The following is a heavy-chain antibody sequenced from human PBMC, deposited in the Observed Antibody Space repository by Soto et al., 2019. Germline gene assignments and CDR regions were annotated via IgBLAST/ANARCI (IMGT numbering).Heavy chain of an antibody. CDR1: GGTFSSNA. CDR3: ARTFSSGYAHHYYYYGMDV. Sequence: QVQLVQSGAEVKKPGSSLKVSCKAFGGTFSSNAISWGRQAPGQGLEWMGGIIPIFGTANYAQKFQGRVTITADESTSTAYMELSSLRSEDTAVYYCARTFSSGYAHHYYYYGMDVWGQGTTVTVSS. J-gene: IGHJ6*02. D-gene: IGHD3-22*01. V-gene: IGHV1-69*01. CDR2: IIPIFGTA.